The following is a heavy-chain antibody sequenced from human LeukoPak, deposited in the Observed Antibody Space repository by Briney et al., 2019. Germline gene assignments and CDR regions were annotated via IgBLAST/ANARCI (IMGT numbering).Heavy chain of an antibody. D-gene: IGHD3-22*01. V-gene: IGHV4-30-2*01. CDR1: GGSISSGGYS. Sequence: SETLSLTCAVSGGSISSGGYSWSWIRQPPGTGLEWIGYIYHSGSTYYNPSLKSRVTISVDRSKNQFSLKLSSVTAADTAVYYCARGSGFSWFDPWGQGTLVTVSS. CDR3: ARGSGFSWFDP. CDR2: IYHSGST. J-gene: IGHJ5*02.